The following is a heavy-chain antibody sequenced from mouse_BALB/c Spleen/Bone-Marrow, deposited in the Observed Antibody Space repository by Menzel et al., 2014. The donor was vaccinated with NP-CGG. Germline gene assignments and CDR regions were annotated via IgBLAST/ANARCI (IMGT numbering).Heavy chain of an antibody. CDR1: GFTFSSSG. CDR3: ARGGNFAWFAY. V-gene: IGHV5-17*02. D-gene: IGHD2-1*01. Sequence: VQLKESGGGLVQPGGSRKLSCAASGFTFSSSGMHWVRQAPEKGLEWVAYISSGSSTIYYADTVKGRFTISRDNPKNTLFLQMTSLRSEDTAMYYCARGGNFAWFAYWGQGTLVTVSA. CDR2: ISSGSSTI. J-gene: IGHJ3*01.